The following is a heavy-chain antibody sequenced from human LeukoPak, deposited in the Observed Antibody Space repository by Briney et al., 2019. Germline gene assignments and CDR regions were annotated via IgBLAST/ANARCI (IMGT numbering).Heavy chain of an antibody. CDR2: ISWNSGSI. V-gene: IGHV3-9*01. J-gene: IGHJ6*02. Sequence: GGSLRLSCEASGFTFDDYAMHWVRQAPGKGLEWVSGISWNSGSIGYADSVKGRFTISRDNAKNSLYLQMNSLRAEDTALYYCAKPTAKYYYYYGMDVWGQGTTVTVSS. D-gene: IGHD5-18*01. CDR1: GFTFDDYA. CDR3: AKPTAKYYYYYGMDV.